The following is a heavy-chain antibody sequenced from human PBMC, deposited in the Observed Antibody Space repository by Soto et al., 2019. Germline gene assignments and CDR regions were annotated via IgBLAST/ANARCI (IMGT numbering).Heavy chain of an antibody. D-gene: IGHD2-15*01. CDR3: ARSRFVVGVTEDYDGMAV. V-gene: IGHV1-69*12. CDR2: VIPVFKTA. CDR1: GGTFSNSP. Sequence: QVQLVQSGAEVKKPGSSVKVSCKSSGGTFSNSPISWVRQAPGQGLEWVGGVIPVFKTANYAQKFQGRVTITADDSTNTAYMGLSSLTSGDTAVYYCARSRFVVGVTEDYDGMAVWGQGTTVTVSS. J-gene: IGHJ6*02.